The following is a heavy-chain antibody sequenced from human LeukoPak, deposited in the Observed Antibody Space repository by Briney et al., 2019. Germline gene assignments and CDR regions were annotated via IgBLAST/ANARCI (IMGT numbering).Heavy chain of an antibody. D-gene: IGHD6-13*01. CDR1: GFTFSSFI. Sequence: GGSLRLSCAASAASGFTFSSFIMNWVRQAPGKGLEWVSYISNGNSPIYYADSVKGRFTISRDNAKNSLYLQMYSLRVEDTAVYYCARLTGGISTAVDYWGQGTLVTVSS. J-gene: IGHJ4*02. CDR2: ISNGNSPI. CDR3: ARLTGGISTAVDY. V-gene: IGHV3-48*01.